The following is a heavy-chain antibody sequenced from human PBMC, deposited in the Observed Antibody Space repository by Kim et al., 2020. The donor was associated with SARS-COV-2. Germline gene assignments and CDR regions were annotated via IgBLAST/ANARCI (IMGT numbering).Heavy chain of an antibody. Sequence: GGSLRLSCAASGFTVSSNYMSWVRQAPGKGLEWVSVIYSGGSTYYADSVKGRFTISRDNSKNTLYLQMNSLRAEDTAVYYCARAPVGDSSGYYYYYWGQGTLVTVSS. J-gene: IGHJ4*02. D-gene: IGHD3-22*01. V-gene: IGHV3-53*01. CDR2: IYSGGST. CDR3: ARAPVGDSSGYYYYY. CDR1: GFTVSSNY.